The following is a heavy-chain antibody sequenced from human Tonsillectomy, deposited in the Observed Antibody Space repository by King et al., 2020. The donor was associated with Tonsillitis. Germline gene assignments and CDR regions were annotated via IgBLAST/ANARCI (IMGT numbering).Heavy chain of an antibody. CDR3: ATRPGIMEPGTWPLDY. CDR2: IYSGGRT. CDR1: GVTVSNKY. Sequence: QLVQSGGGLIQPGGSLRLSCAASGVTVSNKYMSWVRQAPGKGLEWVSVIYSGGRTYYADSVRGRFTISRDNSKNMLYLQMNSLRAEDTAVYYCATRPGIMEPGTWPLDYWGQGILVTVSS. V-gene: IGHV3-53*01. D-gene: IGHD3-16*01. J-gene: IGHJ4*02.